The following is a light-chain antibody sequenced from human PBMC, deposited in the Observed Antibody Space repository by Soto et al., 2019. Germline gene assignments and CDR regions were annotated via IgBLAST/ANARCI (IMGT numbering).Light chain of an antibody. CDR1: QGISSA. J-gene: IGKJ4*01. Sequence: AIQLTQSPSSLSASVGDRVTITCRASQGISSALAWYQQKPGKAPKLLIYDASSLESGVPSRFSGSGSGTDFTLTISSLQTEDFATYYCQQFNSYPPLTVGGGTKVEIK. V-gene: IGKV1-13*02. CDR2: DAS. CDR3: QQFNSYPPLT.